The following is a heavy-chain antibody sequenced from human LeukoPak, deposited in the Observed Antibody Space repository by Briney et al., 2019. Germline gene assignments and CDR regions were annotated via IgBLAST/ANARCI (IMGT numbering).Heavy chain of an antibody. Sequence: GGSLRLSCAASGFTFSSYSMNWVRQAPGKGLEWVSFISSSSSTKYYADSVKGRFTISRDNAKNSLYLQMNSLRAEDTAVYYCARDRGGSYSAIDYWGQGTLVTVSS. V-gene: IGHV3-48*04. J-gene: IGHJ4*02. D-gene: IGHD1-26*01. CDR3: ARDRGGSYSAIDY. CDR2: ISSSSSTK. CDR1: GFTFSSYS.